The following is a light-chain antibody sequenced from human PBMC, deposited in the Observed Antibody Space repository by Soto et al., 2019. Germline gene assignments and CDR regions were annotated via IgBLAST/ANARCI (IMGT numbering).Light chain of an antibody. CDR1: SSDVGGYNY. V-gene: IGLV2-8*01. CDR3: SSYAGSSNV. CDR2: EVT. J-gene: IGLJ1*01. Sequence: QSVLTQPPSASGSPGQSVAISCTGTSSDVGGYNYVSWYQQHPGKAPKLMIYEVTKRPSGVPDRFSGSKSGNTASLPVSGLQAEDEADYYCSSYAGSSNVFGTGTKVTVL.